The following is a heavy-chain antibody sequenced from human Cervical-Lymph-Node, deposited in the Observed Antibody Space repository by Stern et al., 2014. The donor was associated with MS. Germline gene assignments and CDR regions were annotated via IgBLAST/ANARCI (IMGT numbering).Heavy chain of an antibody. CDR3: ARVRARGQQWREVWFDP. CDR1: GGSFSGYY. J-gene: IGHJ5*02. Sequence: QVQLQQWGAGLLKPSETLSLTCAVYGGSFSGYYWSWIRQPPGKGLEWIGEINHSGSTNYNPSLQSRVTISVDTSKNQFSLKLSSVTAADTAVYYCARVRARGQQWREVWFDPWGQGTLVTVSS. D-gene: IGHD6-19*01. CDR2: INHSGST. V-gene: IGHV4-34*01.